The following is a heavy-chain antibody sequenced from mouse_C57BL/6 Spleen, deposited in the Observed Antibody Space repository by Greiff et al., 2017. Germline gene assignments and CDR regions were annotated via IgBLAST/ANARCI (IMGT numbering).Heavy chain of an antibody. V-gene: IGHV1-26*01. CDR1: GYTFTDYY. CDR3: ARGDGDAY. J-gene: IGHJ3*01. Sequence: VQLQQSGPELVKPGASVKISCKASGYTFTDYYMNWVKQSHGKSLEWIGDINPNNGGTSYNQKFKGKATLTVDKSSSTAYMELRSLTSEDSAVYYCARGDGDAYWGQGTLVTVSA. D-gene: IGHD3-3*01. CDR2: INPNNGGT.